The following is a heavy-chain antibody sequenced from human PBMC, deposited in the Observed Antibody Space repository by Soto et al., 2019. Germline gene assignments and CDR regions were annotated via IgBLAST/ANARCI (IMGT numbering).Heavy chain of an antibody. CDR2: IRDSADST. Sequence: EVQLVESGGGLVKPGGSLRLSCAASRFTFSNYAMSWVRQAPGKGLEWVSAIRDSADSTYYADSVQGRFSISRDNSKNTLYLHMNSLRAEDTAVYYCARRHNWNYVLDYWGQGTLVTVSS. D-gene: IGHD1-7*01. CDR3: ARRHNWNYVLDY. V-gene: IGHV3-23*04. J-gene: IGHJ4*02. CDR1: RFTFSNYA.